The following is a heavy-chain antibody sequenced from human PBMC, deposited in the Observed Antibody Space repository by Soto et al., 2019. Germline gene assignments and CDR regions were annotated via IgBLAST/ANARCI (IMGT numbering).Heavy chain of an antibody. CDR1: GYTFTNND. J-gene: IGHJ5*02. D-gene: IGHD5-18*01. Sequence: ASVKVSCKASGYTFTNNDVSWVRQATGQGLEWMGWMNPGSGDTGYAQKFQGRVTMTRDTSIATAYMELNSLTSEDTAIYYCARMESFGSLNWFDPWGQGTLVTVSS. CDR3: ARMESFGSLNWFDP. CDR2: MNPGSGDT. V-gene: IGHV1-8*02.